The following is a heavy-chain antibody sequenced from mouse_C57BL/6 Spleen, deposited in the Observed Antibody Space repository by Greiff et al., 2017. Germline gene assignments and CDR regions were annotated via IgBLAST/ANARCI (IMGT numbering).Heavy chain of an antibody. V-gene: IGHV1-76*01. CDR2: IYPGSGNT. CDR1: GYTFTDYY. CDR3: ARTITTASGDY. D-gene: IGHD1-1*01. Sequence: QVQLQQSGAELVRPGASVKLSCKASGYTFTDYYINWVKQRPGQGLEWIARIYPGSGNTYYNEKFKGKATLTADKSSSTAYMQLSSLTSEDSAVYFCARTITTASGDYWGQGTTLTVSS. J-gene: IGHJ2*01.